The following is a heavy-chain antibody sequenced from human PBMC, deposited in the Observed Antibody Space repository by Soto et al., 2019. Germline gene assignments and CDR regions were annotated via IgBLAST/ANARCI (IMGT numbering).Heavy chain of an antibody. V-gene: IGHV4-61*01. CDR3: ARTIFGVVTTFDC. J-gene: IGHJ4*02. CDR1: GGSVHRDIYY. Sequence: PSETLSLTCTASGGSVHRDIYYWSWIRQPPGKGLEWIGYIYYSGSTNYSPSLKSRVTISVDTSKNQFSLKLSSVTAADTAVYYCARTIFGVVTTFDCWGQGTLVT. CDR2: IYYSGST. D-gene: IGHD3-3*01.